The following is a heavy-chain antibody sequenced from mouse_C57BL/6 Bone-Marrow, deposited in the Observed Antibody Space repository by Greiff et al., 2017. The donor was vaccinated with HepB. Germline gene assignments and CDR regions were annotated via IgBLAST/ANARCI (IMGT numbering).Heavy chain of an antibody. J-gene: IGHJ2*01. CDR3: AREGGAHGYYFDY. D-gene: IGHD2-2*01. CDR2: ISDGGSYT. CDR1: GFTFSSYA. Sequence: EVQLKESGGGLVKPGGSLKLSCAASGFTFSSYAMSWVRQTPEKRLEWVATISDGGSYTYYPDNVKGRFTISRDNAKNNLYLQMSHLKSEDTAMYYCAREGGAHGYYFDYWGQGTTLTVSS. V-gene: IGHV5-4*01.